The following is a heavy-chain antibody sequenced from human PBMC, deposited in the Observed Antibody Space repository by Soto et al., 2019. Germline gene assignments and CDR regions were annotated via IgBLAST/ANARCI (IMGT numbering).Heavy chain of an antibody. V-gene: IGHV1-18*04. CDR1: ASTFTGYT. CDR3: ARGTLTSGRWFGP. J-gene: IGHJ5*02. CDR2: ISTFNRNT. Sequence: QVHLVQSGTEVKEPGASVKVSCKASASTFTGYTINWVLQAPGQGLEWMGWISTFNRNTKYAGNFEGRVTMTTTTSTTTAYMELPSLKFDDPDVYVCARGTLTSGRWFGPWGQGTLVSVSS. D-gene: IGHD4-17*01.